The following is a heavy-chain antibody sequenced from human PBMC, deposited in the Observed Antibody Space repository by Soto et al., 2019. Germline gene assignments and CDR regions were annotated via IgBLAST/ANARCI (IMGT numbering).Heavy chain of an antibody. CDR1: GGSFSGYY. J-gene: IGHJ6*02. V-gene: IGHV4-34*01. CDR3: ARDYWSGSLYGMDV. CDR2: INHSGST. Sequence: QVQLQQWGAGLLKPSETLSLTCAVYGGSFSGYYWSWIRQPPGKGLEWIGEINHSGSTNYNPSLKSRVTISVDTSKNQFSLTLSSVTAADTAVYYCARDYWSGSLYGMDVWGQGTTVTVSS. D-gene: IGHD3-3*01.